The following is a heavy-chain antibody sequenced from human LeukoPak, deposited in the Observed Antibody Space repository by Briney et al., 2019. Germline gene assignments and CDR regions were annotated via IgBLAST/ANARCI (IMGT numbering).Heavy chain of an antibody. CDR1: GFTFSNAW. D-gene: IGHD3-22*01. CDR3: TTDGYDSSGYYYYYFDY. CDR2: IKSKTDGGTT. V-gene: IGHV3-15*01. Sequence: PGGSLRLSCAASGFTFSNAWMSWVRQAPGKGLEWVGRIKSKTDGGTTDYAAPVKGRFTISRDDSKNTLYLQMNSLKTEDTAVYYCTTDGYDSSGYYYYYFDYWGQGTLVTVSS. J-gene: IGHJ4*02.